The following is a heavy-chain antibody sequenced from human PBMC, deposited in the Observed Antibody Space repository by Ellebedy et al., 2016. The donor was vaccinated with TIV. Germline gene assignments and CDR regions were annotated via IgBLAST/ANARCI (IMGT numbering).Heavy chain of an antibody. CDR2: IDHGGST. D-gene: IGHD3-3*01. J-gene: IGHJ3*02. CDR1: GGSFSGYS. Sequence: SETLSLTCAVYGGSFSGYSWSWIRQPPGRGLEWIGEIDHGGSTNYNPSLKSRITIPVDTSKNHFSLKLTSVTAADTAVYYCARNILKFLNAFEIWGQGTMVTVSS. V-gene: IGHV4-34*01. CDR3: ARNILKFLNAFEI.